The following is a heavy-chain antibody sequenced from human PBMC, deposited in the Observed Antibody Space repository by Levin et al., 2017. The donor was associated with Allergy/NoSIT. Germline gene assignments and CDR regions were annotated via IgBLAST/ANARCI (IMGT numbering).Heavy chain of an antibody. CDR2: INSDGSST. D-gene: IGHD2-2*01. CDR1: GFTFRNYW. CDR3: ARDLGSYAVYGMDV. V-gene: IGHV3-74*01. Sequence: GESLKISCAASGFTFRNYWMHWVRQAPGKGLVWVSRINSDGSSTIYADSVKGRFTISRDNAKNTLYLQMNSLRVEDTAVYYCARDLGSYAVYGMDVWGQGTTVTVSS. J-gene: IGHJ6*02.